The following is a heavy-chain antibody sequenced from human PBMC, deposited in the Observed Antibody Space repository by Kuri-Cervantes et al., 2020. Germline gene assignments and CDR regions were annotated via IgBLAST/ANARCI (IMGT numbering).Heavy chain of an antibody. V-gene: IGHV1-3*04. J-gene: IGHJ4*02. CDR2: INTGNGDT. CDR1: GYTFTSYS. CDR3: ARGSGMITFGGVIVF. Sequence: GESLKISCKASGYTFTSYSMHWVHQAPGQRLEWMGWINTGNGDTRYSHNFQGRVTMTRDTSTSTVYMELSSLRSEDTAVYYCARGSGMITFGGVIVFWGQGTLVTVSS. D-gene: IGHD3-16*02.